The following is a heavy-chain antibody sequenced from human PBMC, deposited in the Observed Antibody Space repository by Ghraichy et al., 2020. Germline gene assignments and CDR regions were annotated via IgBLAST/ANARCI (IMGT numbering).Heavy chain of an antibody. D-gene: IGHD6-13*01. V-gene: IGHV4-34*01. J-gene: IGHJ3*02. CDR3: ARWVWMGSSHAFDI. Sequence: SETLSLTCAVYGGSFSGYYWSWIRQPPGKGLEWIGEINHSGSTNYNPSLKSRVTISVDTSKNQFSLKLSSVTAADTAVYYCARWVWMGSSHAFDIWGQGTMVTVSS. CDR1: GGSFSGYY. CDR2: INHSGST.